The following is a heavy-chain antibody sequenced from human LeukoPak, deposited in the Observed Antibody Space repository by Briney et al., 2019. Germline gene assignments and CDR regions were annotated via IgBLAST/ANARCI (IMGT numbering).Heavy chain of an antibody. CDR2: IIPILGIA. Sequence: ASVKVSCKASGYTFTSYGISWVRQAPGQGLEWMGRIIPILGIANYAQKFQGRVTITADKSTSTAYMELSSLRSEDTAVYYCARLGDYYGMDVWGQGTTVTVSS. CDR1: GYTFTSYG. J-gene: IGHJ6*02. D-gene: IGHD4-17*01. CDR3: ARLGDYYGMDV. V-gene: IGHV1-69*04.